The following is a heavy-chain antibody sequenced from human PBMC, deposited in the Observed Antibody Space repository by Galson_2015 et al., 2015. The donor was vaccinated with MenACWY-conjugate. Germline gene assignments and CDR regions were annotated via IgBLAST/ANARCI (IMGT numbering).Heavy chain of an antibody. Sequence: SVKVSCKASGYTFTSYAMHWVRQAPGQRLEWMGWINAGNGNTKYSQKFQGRVTITRDTSASTAYMELSSLRSEDTAVYYCASGPPTAPQTFDYWGQGTLVTVSS. J-gene: IGHJ4*02. CDR2: INAGNGNT. CDR3: ASGPPTAPQTFDY. CDR1: GYTFTSYA. V-gene: IGHV1-3*01.